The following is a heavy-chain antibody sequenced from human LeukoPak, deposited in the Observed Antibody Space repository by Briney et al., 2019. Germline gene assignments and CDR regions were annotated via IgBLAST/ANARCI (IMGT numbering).Heavy chain of an antibody. D-gene: IGHD3-10*01. Sequence: GGSLRLSCAASGFTFSSYSMNWVRQAPGKGLEWVPYISSSSSTIYYADSVKGRFTISRDNAKNSLYLQMNSLRDEDTAVYYCARSMVRGGYAFDIWGQGTMVTVSS. CDR2: ISSSSSTI. CDR3: ARSMVRGGYAFDI. V-gene: IGHV3-48*02. J-gene: IGHJ3*02. CDR1: GFTFSSYS.